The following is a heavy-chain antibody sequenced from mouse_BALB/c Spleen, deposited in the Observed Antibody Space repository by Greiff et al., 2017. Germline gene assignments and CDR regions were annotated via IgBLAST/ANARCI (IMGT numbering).Heavy chain of an antibody. CDR3: TRQRGYGNFHFDY. D-gene: IGHD2-1*01. Sequence: DVKLQESGGGLVQPGGSMKLSCVASGFTFSNYWMNWVRQSPEKGLEWVAEIRLKSNNYATHYAESVKGRFTISRDDSKSSVYLQMNNLRAEDTGIYYCTRQRGYGNFHFDYWGQGTTLTVSS. J-gene: IGHJ2*01. V-gene: IGHV6-6*02. CDR2: IRLKSNNYAT. CDR1: GFTFSNYW.